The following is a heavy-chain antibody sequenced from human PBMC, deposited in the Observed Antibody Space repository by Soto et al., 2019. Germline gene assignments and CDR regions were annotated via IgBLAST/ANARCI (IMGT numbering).Heavy chain of an antibody. CDR1: GGSFSGYY. V-gene: IGHV4-34*01. J-gene: IGHJ5*02. Sequence: SETLSLTCAVYGGSFSGYYWSWIRQPPGKGLEWIGEINHSGSTNYNPSLKSRVTISVDTSKNQFSLKLSSVTAADTAVYYCARTPSIAARSRPQRFDPWGQGTLVTVSS. CDR3: ARTPSIAARSRPQRFDP. CDR2: INHSGST. D-gene: IGHD6-6*01.